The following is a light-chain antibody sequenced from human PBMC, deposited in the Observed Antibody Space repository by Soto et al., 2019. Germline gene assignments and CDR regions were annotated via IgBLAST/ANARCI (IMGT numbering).Light chain of an antibody. CDR2: AAS. J-gene: IGKJ4*01. CDR1: QTINIY. V-gene: IGKV1-39*01. CDR3: QQSYRALT. Sequence: DIQVTQSPTSLSASVGDRVIITCRASQTINIYLNWYQQRPGKAPKLLIYAASRLQSGVPSRFSGSGSGTDFTLTISSLQPEDSAIYYCQQSYRALTFGGGTNVEIK.